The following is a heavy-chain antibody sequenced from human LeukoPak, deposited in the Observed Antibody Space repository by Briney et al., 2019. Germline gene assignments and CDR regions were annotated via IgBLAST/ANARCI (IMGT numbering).Heavy chain of an antibody. V-gene: IGHV4-39*07. CDR2: IYYSGST. CDR3: ARVGSTVTLFDY. D-gene: IGHD4-17*01. J-gene: IGHJ4*02. Sequence: SETLSLTCTVSGGSISSSSYYWGWIRQPPGKGLEWIGSIYYSGSTYYNPSLKSRVTISVGTSKNQFSLKLSSVTAADTAVYYCARVGSTVTLFDYWGQGTLVTVSS. CDR1: GGSISSSSYY.